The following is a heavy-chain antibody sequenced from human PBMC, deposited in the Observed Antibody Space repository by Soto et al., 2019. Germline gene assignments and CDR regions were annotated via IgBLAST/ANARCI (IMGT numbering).Heavy chain of an antibody. CDR1: GYTFTSYG. Sequence: VASVKVSCKASGYTFTSYGISWVRQAPGQGLEWMGWISAYNGNTNYAQKLQGRVTMTTDTSTSTAYMELRSLRSDDTAVYYCARGMDIVATRRLNYYYYYMDVWGQGTTVTVSS. CDR2: ISAYNGNT. V-gene: IGHV1-18*01. J-gene: IGHJ6*03. D-gene: IGHD5-12*01. CDR3: ARGMDIVATRRLNYYYYYMDV.